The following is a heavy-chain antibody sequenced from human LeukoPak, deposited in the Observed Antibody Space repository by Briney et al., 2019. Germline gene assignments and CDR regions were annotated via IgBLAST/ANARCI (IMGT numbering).Heavy chain of an antibody. CDR1: GFTFSTYA. CDR2: IGASGSST. V-gene: IGHV3-23*01. D-gene: IGHD4-17*01. CDR3: ANGLGGSYGRSRVFDM. J-gene: IGHJ3*02. Sequence: PGGSLRLSCAASGFTFSTYAINWVRQAPGKGLDWVSVIGASGSSTDYTDSVKGRFTISRDNSKNTLYLQMNSMRADDTAVYYCANGLGGSYGRSRVFDMWGQGTMVTVSS.